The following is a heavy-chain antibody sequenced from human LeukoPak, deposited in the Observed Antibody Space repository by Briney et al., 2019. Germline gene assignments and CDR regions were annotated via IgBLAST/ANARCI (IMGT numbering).Heavy chain of an antibody. CDR1: GFTFDDYA. Sequence: GGSLRLSCAASGFTFDDYAMHWVRQAPGKGLDWVSLISGDGGSTYYADSVKGRFTISRDNSKNSLYLQMNSLRTEDTALYYCAKDIGILTGKIPDYWGQGTLVTVSS. J-gene: IGHJ4*02. V-gene: IGHV3-43*02. CDR2: ISGDGGST. D-gene: IGHD3-9*01. CDR3: AKDIGILTGKIPDY.